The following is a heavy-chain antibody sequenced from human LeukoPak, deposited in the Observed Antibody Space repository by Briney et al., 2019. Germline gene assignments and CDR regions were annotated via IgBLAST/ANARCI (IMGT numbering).Heavy chain of an antibody. CDR3: AGGSRQNNHWFDP. J-gene: IGHJ5*02. Sequence: ASVKVSCKVSGYTLTELSMHWVRQAPGKGLEWMGGFDPEDGETIYAQKFQGRVTMTEDTSTDTAHMELSSLRSEDTAVYYCAGGSRQNNHWFDPWGQGTLVTVSS. CDR1: GYTLTELS. V-gene: IGHV1-24*01. D-gene: IGHD1/OR15-1a*01. CDR2: FDPEDGET.